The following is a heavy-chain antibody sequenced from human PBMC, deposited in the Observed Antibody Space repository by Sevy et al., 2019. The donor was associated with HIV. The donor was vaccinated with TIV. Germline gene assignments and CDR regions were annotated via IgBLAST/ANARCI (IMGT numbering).Heavy chain of an antibody. CDR3: ARFLIRGNFDY. D-gene: IGHD2-15*01. V-gene: IGHV4-38-2*02. CDR2: THHSGTT. Sequence: SETLSLTCTVSGSSISDGFHWVWMRQPPGKGLEWIGGTHHSGTTYYNPSLMSRLTMSVDTSKNQFSLKLTSVSAADTAVYFCARFLIRGNFDYLGPGLLVTVSS. J-gene: IGHJ4*02. CDR1: GSSISDGFH.